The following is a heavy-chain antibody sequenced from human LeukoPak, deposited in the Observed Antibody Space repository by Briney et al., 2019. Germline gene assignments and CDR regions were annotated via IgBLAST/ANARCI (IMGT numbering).Heavy chain of an antibody. D-gene: IGHD1-26*01. Sequence: GASVKVSCKASGYTFTSYGISWVRQAPGQGLEWMGWISAYNGNTNYAQKLQGRVTMTTDTSTSTAYMELSSLRSEDTAVYYCARGRYSGSYSDPSESDAFDIWGQGTMVTVSS. V-gene: IGHV1-18*01. CDR3: ARGRYSGSYSDPSESDAFDI. CDR1: GYTFTSYG. CDR2: ISAYNGNT. J-gene: IGHJ3*02.